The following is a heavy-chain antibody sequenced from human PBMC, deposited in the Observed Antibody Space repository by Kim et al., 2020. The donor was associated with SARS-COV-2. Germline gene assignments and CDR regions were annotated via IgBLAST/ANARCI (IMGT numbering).Heavy chain of an antibody. CDR3: AKDPSYYDSSGYADY. CDR1: GFTFSSYG. D-gene: IGHD3-22*01. CDR2: ISYDGSNK. V-gene: IGHV3-30*18. Sequence: GGSLRLSCAASGFTFSSYGMHWVRQAPGKGLEWVAVISYDGSNKYYADSVKGRFTISRDNSKNTLYLQMNSLRAEDTAVYYCAKDPSYYDSSGYADYWGQGTLVTVSS. J-gene: IGHJ4*02.